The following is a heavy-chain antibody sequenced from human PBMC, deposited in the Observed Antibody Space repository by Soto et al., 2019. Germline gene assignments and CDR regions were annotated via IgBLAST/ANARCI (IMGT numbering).Heavy chain of an antibody. CDR2: IYYSGST. D-gene: IGHD3-22*01. Sequence: SETLSLTCTVSGGSISSGDYYWSWIRQPPGKGLEWIGYIYYSGSTYYNPSLKSRVTISIDTSKNQFSLKLSSVTAADTAVYYCASYDSSGYYSEYFQHWGQGTMVTLSS. J-gene: IGHJ1*01. V-gene: IGHV4-30-4*01. CDR3: ASYDSSGYYSEYFQH. CDR1: GGSISSGDYY.